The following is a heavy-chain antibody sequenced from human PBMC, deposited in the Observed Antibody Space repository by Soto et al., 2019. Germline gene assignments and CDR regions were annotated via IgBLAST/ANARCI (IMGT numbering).Heavy chain of an antibody. CDR3: AREVTTFAFDI. D-gene: IGHD4-17*01. J-gene: IGHJ3*02. CDR2: IWYDGSNK. V-gene: IGHV3-33*01. Sequence: GGSLRLSCAASGFTFSSYGMHWVRQAPGKGLEWVAVIWYDGSNKYYADSVKGRFTISRDNSKNTLYLQMNSLRAEDTAVYYCAREVTTFAFDIWGQGTMGTVSS. CDR1: GFTFSSYG.